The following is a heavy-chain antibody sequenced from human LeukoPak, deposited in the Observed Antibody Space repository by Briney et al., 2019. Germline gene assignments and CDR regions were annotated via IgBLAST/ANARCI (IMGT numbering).Heavy chain of an antibody. J-gene: IGHJ4*02. CDR3: ARSIIGTRSKFDY. Sequence: PSETLSLTCTVSGGAISTYYWSWIRQPPGKGLEWIGYIPYSGSTNYNPSLKSRVTISLDTSKNRFALKLSSVTAADTAVYYCARSIIGTRSKFDYWGQGTLVTVSS. CDR2: IPYSGST. D-gene: IGHD1/OR15-1a*01. V-gene: IGHV4-59*08. CDR1: GGAISTYY.